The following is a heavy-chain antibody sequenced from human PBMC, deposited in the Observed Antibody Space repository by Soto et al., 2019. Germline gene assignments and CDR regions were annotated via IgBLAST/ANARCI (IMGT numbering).Heavy chain of an antibody. CDR2: IYYSGST. Sequence: SETLSLTCTVCGGSIXSSSYYWGWIRQPPEKGLEWIGSIYYSGSTYYNPSLKSRVTISVDTSKNQFSLKLSSVTAADTAVYYCARQRGIWTAAGYYYGMDVWGQGTTLTVSS. D-gene: IGHD6-13*01. V-gene: IGHV4-39*01. CDR3: ARQRGIWTAAGYYYGMDV. CDR1: GGSIXSSSYY. J-gene: IGHJ6*02.